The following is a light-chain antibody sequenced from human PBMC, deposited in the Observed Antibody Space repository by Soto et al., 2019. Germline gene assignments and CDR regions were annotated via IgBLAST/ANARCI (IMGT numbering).Light chain of an antibody. J-gene: IGLJ1*01. V-gene: IGLV2-14*01. CDR2: EVS. Sequence: QSALTQPASVSGSPGQSITISCTGTSSDIGGYNYVSWYQQHPGKAPKLLLYEVSNRPSGVSNRFSGFKSGNTASLTITGLQAEDEADYYCHSYTSSSTLYVFGTGTKLTVL. CDR1: SSDIGGYNY. CDR3: HSYTSSSTLYV.